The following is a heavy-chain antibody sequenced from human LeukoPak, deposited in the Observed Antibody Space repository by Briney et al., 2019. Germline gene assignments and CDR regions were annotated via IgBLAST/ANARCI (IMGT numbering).Heavy chain of an antibody. CDR3: ARGPAAAALDY. CDR1: GYTFTSYD. J-gene: IGHJ4*02. Sequence: GASVKVSCKASGYTFTSYDINWVRQATGQGLEWMGWMNPNSGNTGYAQKFQGRVTITRHTSISTAYMELSSLRSEDTAVYYCARGPAAAALDYWGQGTLVTVSS. D-gene: IGHD6-13*01. CDR2: MNPNSGNT. V-gene: IGHV1-8*03.